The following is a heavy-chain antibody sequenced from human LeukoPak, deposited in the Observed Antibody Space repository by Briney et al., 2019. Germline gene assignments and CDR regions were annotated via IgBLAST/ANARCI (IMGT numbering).Heavy chain of an antibody. CDR3: AKGGSSSHNWFDP. Sequence: GGSLRLSCAASGFTFSDYGMHWVRQAPGKGLEWVAFIRNDGSNDYYPDSVKGRFTISRDNSRNTLYLQMNSQRAEDTAFYYCAKGGSSSHNWFDPWGQGTRVTVSS. J-gene: IGHJ5*02. CDR2: IRNDGSND. V-gene: IGHV3-30*02. CDR1: GFTFSDYG. D-gene: IGHD6-13*01.